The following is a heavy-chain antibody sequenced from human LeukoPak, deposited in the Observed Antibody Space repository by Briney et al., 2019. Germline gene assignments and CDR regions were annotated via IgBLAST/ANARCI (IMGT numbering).Heavy chain of an antibody. Sequence: ASVKVSCKASGYTFTSYGISWVRQAPGQGLEWMGWISAYNGNTNYAQKLQGRVTMTTDTSTRTAYMELRSLRSDDTAVYYCARQRRVLKRGGSGYYGSGSYSIAYYFDYWGQGTLVTVSS. CDR3: ARQRRVLKRGGSGYYGSGSYSIAYYFDY. V-gene: IGHV1-18*04. J-gene: IGHJ4*02. D-gene: IGHD3-10*01. CDR1: GYTFTSYG. CDR2: ISAYNGNT.